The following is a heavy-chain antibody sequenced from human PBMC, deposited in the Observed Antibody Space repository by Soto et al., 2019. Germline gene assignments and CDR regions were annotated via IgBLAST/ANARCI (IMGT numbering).Heavy chain of an antibody. CDR2: ISYDGSNK. CDR3: ARVIAVAGRRRYYYYYGMDV. CDR1: GFTFSSYA. Sequence: SLILSCAASGFTFSSYAMHWVRQAPGKGLEWVAVISYDGSNKYYADSVKGRFTISRDNSKNTLYLQMNSLRAEDTAVYYCARVIAVAGRRRYYYYYGMDVWGQGTTVTVSS. D-gene: IGHD6-19*01. V-gene: IGHV3-30-3*01. J-gene: IGHJ6*02.